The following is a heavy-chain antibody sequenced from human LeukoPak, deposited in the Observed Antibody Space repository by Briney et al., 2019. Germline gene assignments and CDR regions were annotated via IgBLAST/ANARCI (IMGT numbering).Heavy chain of an antibody. CDR3: ARGFTIFGEKGYYFDY. J-gene: IGHJ4*02. V-gene: IGHV4-59*10. CDR1: GGSFSGYY. Sequence: SETLSLTCAVYGGSFSGYYWSWIRQPAGKGLEWIGRIYTSGSTNYNPSLKSRVTMSVDTSKNQFSLKLSSVTAADTAVYYCARGFTIFGEKGYYFDYWGQGTLVTVSS. D-gene: IGHD3-3*01. CDR2: IYTSGST.